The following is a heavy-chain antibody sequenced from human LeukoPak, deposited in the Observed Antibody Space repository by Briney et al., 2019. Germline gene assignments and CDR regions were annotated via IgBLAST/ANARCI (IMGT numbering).Heavy chain of an antibody. Sequence: PGGSPRLSCAASGFTFSSYSMNWVRQAPGKGLEWVSSISSSSSYIYYADSVKGRFTISRDNAKNSLYLQMNSLRAEDTAVYYCARAEGFNWFDPWGQGTLVTVSS. J-gene: IGHJ5*02. CDR3: ARAEGFNWFDP. CDR2: ISSSSSYI. CDR1: GFTFSSYS. V-gene: IGHV3-21*01.